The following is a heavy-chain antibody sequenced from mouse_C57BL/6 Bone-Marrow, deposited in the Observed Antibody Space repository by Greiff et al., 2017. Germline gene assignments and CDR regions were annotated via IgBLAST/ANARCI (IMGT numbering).Heavy chain of an antibody. Sequence: EVQLQQSGPELVKPGASVKIPCKASGYTFTDYNMDWVKQSHGKSLEWIGDINPNNGGTIYNQKFKGKATLTVDKSSSTAYMELRSLTSEDTAVYYCARSDYGSSCEGWYFDVWGTGTMVTVSS. V-gene: IGHV1-18*01. J-gene: IGHJ1*03. CDR3: ARSDYGSSCEGWYFDV. CDR1: GYTFTDYN. CDR2: INPNNGGT. D-gene: IGHD1-1*01.